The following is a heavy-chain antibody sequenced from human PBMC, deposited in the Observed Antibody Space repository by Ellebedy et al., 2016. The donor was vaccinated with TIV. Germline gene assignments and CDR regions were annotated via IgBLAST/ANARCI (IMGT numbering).Heavy chain of an antibody. J-gene: IGHJ4*02. D-gene: IGHD6-19*01. CDR3: AKDSKRLYSSGWYWTH. Sequence: GGSLRLSCAASGFTFDDYAMHWVRQAPGKGLEWVSGISWNSGSIGYADSVKGRFTISRDNAKNSLYLQMNSLRAEDTALYYCAKDSKRLYSSGWYWTHWGQGTLVTVSS. CDR2: ISWNSGSI. V-gene: IGHV3-9*01. CDR1: GFTFDDYA.